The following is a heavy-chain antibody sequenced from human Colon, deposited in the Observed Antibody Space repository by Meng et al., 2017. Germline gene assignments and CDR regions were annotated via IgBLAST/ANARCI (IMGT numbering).Heavy chain of an antibody. CDR1: GFSFSDQY. J-gene: IGHJ3*02. V-gene: IGHV3-72*01. D-gene: IGHD1-26*01. CDR3: TRGYSGTYIYAFDI. Sequence: GGSLRLSCAASGFSFSDQYMDWVRQAPGRGLEWVGHIGNKPNSDTTEYAASVRGRFTISRDDSKNSLYLQMSSLKTEDTAVYYCTRGYSGTYIYAFDIWGQGTMVTVSS. CDR2: IGNKPNSDTT.